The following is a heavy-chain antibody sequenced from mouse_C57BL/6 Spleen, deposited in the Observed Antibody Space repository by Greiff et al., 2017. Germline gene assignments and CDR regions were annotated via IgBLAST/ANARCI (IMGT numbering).Heavy chain of an antibody. D-gene: IGHD1-1*01. CDR3: TRYGTVVANYAMDY. V-gene: IGHV1-15*01. Sequence: QVQLQQSGAELVRPGASVTLSCKASGYTFTDYEMHWVKQTPVHGLEWIGAIDPETGGTAYNQKFKSKAILTADKSSSTAYMELRSLTSEDSAVYYCTRYGTVVANYAMDYWGQGTSVTVSS. CDR2: IDPETGGT. CDR1: GYTFTDYE. J-gene: IGHJ4*01.